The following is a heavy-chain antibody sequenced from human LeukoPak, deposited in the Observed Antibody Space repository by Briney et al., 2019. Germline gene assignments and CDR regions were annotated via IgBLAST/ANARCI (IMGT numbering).Heavy chain of an antibody. Sequence: GGSLRLSCAASGFSFNSDWMDWVRQAPGKGLEWVANIKHDESEKNYLDSVKGRYTISRDNAQNSLYLQMNGLRVEDTAVYYCTRRLDDWGQGTLVTVSS. CDR1: GFSFNSDW. CDR3: TRRLDD. J-gene: IGHJ4*02. D-gene: IGHD3-16*01. V-gene: IGHV3-7*01. CDR2: IKHDESEK.